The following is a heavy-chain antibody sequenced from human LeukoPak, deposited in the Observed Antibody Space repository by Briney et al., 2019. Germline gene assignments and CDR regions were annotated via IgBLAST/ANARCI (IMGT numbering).Heavy chain of an antibody. CDR1: GFTFSSYW. Sequence: GGSLRLSCAASGFTFSSYWMTWVRQAPGKGLMWVSQINSDGSATSCADPVKGRCTISRDNAKNMLYLEMNSLRVEDTAVYFCTRDHGLDVWGQGTTVTVSS. CDR2: INSDGSAT. V-gene: IGHV3-74*01. CDR3: TRDHGLDV. J-gene: IGHJ6*02.